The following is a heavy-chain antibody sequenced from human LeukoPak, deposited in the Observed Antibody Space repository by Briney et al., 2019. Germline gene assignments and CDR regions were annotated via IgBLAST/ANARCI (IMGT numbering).Heavy chain of an antibody. CDR3: ARAYLSGSSPDY. CDR2: VCYTGSI. J-gene: IGHJ4*02. D-gene: IGHD3-10*01. Sequence: PSETLSLTCTVSGGSVNSETYCWTWIRQPPGKGLEWIGFVCYTGSINYCPSLTSRVTISVDTSKNHFSLRLSSVTAADTAVYYCARAYLSGSSPDYWGQGILVTVSS. V-gene: IGHV4-61*03. CDR1: GGSVNSETYC.